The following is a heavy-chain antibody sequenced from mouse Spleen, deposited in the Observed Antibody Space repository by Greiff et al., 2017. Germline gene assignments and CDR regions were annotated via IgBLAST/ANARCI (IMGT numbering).Heavy chain of an antibody. CDR1: GFTFSDYY. Sequence: EVMLVESEGGLVQPGSSMKLSCTASGFTFSDYYMAWVRQVPEKGLEWVANINYDGSSTYYLDSLKSRFIISRDNAKNILYLQMSSLKSEDTATYYCARDEGRGYYFDYWGQGTTLTVSS. CDR3: ARDEGRGYYFDY. J-gene: IGHJ2*01. V-gene: IGHV5-16*01. CDR2: INYDGSST.